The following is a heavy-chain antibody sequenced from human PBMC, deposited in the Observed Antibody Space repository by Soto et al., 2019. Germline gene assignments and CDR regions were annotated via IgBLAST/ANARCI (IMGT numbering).Heavy chain of an antibody. V-gene: IGHV3-23*01. J-gene: IGHJ4*02. CDR3: AKERRLERGDFDY. CDR1: GFTFSSYA. Sequence: EVQLLESGGGLVQPGGSLRLSCAASGFTFSSYAMSWVRQAPGKGLEWVSVISGGGNRIYYADSVKGRFTISRDNSKNTLYLQMNSLRDEDTAIYYCAKERRLERGDFDYWGQGTLFTVSS. CDR2: ISGGGNRI. D-gene: IGHD1-1*01.